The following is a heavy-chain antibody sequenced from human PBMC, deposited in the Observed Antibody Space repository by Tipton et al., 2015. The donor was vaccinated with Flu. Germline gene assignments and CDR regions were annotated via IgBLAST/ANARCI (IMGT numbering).Heavy chain of an antibody. CDR2: ISGDSGTI. V-gene: IGHV3-9*01. Sequence: SLRLSCAASGFTFEDHVMHWVRQAPGKGLEWVSGISGDSGTIGYADSVQGRFTISRDNAKNSLFLQMNSLRVEDTALYYCTRDTYRGNNYYYGMDVWGQGTTVTVSS. D-gene: IGHD4-11*01. J-gene: IGHJ6*02. CDR3: TRDTYRGNNYYYGMDV. CDR1: GFTFEDHV.